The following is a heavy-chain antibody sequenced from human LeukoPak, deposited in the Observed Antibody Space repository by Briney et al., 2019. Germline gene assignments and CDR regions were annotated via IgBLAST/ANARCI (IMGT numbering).Heavy chain of an antibody. CDR1: GGSISSSSYY. V-gene: IGHV4-39*01. CDR2: IYYSGST. D-gene: IGHD6-19*01. Sequence: PSETLSLTCTVSGGSISSSSYYWGWIRQPPGKGLEWIGSIYYSGSTYYNPSFKSRVTISVATPKNQFSLKLSSESAADTTMYYCARHLIAVAGIWFDPWSQGTLVTVSS. J-gene: IGHJ5*02. CDR3: ARHLIAVAGIWFDP.